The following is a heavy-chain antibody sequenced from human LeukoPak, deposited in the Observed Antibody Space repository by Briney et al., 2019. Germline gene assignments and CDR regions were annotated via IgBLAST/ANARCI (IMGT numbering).Heavy chain of an antibody. CDR2: IYYSGST. V-gene: IGHV4-39*07. D-gene: IGHD1-1*01. Sequence: SETLSLTCSVSGDSISTSSYYWGWIRQPPGKGLEWIGTIYYSGSTYYNPSLTSRVTISVDTSKNQFSLKLSSVTAADTAVYYCARDNAAGTTHAFDIWGQGTLVTVSS. CDR3: ARDNAAGTTHAFDI. J-gene: IGHJ4*02. CDR1: GDSISTSSYY.